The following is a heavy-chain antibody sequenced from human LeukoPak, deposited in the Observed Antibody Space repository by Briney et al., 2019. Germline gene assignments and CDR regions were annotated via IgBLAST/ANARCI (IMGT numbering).Heavy chain of an antibody. J-gene: IGHJ4*02. CDR1: GGSISSHY. CDR3: ARHDSSGWYGHFDY. V-gene: IGHV4-59*08. Sequence: SETLSLTCTVSGGSISSHYWSWTRQPPGKGLEWIGYIYYSGSTNYNPSLKSRVTISVDTSKNQFSLKLSSVTAADTAVYYCARHDSSGWYGHFDYWGQGTLVTVSS. CDR2: IYYSGST. D-gene: IGHD6-19*01.